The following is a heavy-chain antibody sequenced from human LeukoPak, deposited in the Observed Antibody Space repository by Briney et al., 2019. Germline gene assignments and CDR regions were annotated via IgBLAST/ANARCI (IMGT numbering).Heavy chain of an antibody. CDR1: GYSFTSYW. V-gene: IGHV5-51*01. J-gene: IGHJ3*02. Sequence: GESLKISCKGSGYSFTSYWIGWVRQMPGKGLEWMGIIYPGDSVTRYSPSFQGQVTISLDKSISTAYLQWSSLKASDTAMYYCARQDRGYCSSTSCYKAWGAFDIWGQGTMVTVSS. CDR2: IYPGDSVT. CDR3: ARQDRGYCSSTSCYKAWGAFDI. D-gene: IGHD2-2*02.